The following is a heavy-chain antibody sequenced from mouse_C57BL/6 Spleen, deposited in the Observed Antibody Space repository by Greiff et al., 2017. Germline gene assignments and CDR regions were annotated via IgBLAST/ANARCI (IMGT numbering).Heavy chain of an antibody. CDR2: IDPENGDT. Sequence: EVQLQQSGAELVRPGASVKLSCTASGFNIKDDYMHWVKQRPEQGLEWIGWIDPENGDTEYASKFQGKATITADTSSNTAYLQLSSLTSEDAAVYSCTESSGDPAWFAYWGQGTLVTVSA. V-gene: IGHV14-4*01. CDR3: TESSGDPAWFAY. J-gene: IGHJ3*01. CDR1: GFNIKDDY. D-gene: IGHD3-2*01.